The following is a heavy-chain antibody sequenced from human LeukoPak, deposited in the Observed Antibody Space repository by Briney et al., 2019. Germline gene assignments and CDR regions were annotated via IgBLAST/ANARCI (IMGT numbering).Heavy chain of an antibody. CDR3: ARGGGTYLLYYFDS. Sequence: GGSLRLSCAASGFTFSTYNMNWVRQAPGKGLEWVSSITSSSTYIYYADSVKGRFTISRDNAKNSLYLQMNSLRAEDTAVYYCARGGGTYLLYYFDSWGQGTLVTVSS. D-gene: IGHD2-15*01. V-gene: IGHV3-21*01. CDR1: GFTFSTYN. J-gene: IGHJ4*02. CDR2: ITSSSTYI.